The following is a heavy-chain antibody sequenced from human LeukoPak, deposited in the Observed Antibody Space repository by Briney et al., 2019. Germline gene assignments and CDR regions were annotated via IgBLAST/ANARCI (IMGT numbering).Heavy chain of an antibody. V-gene: IGHV3-30*02. CDR2: IRYDGSIK. J-gene: IGHJ4*02. CDR3: AKDVNVGGDYFDY. Sequence: TGGSLRLSRAASGFTFRNYGMHWVRLAPGKGLEWVAFIRYDGSIKYYVDSVKGRFTVSRDNSKNTLYLQMNSLRAEDTAVYYCAKDVNVGGDYFDYWGQGTLVTVSS. CDR1: GFTFRNYG. D-gene: IGHD3-10*01.